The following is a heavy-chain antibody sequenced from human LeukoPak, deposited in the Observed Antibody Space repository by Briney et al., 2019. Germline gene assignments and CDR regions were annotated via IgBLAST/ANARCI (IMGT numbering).Heavy chain of an antibody. J-gene: IGHJ4*02. CDR3: ANGLELELLDY. V-gene: IGHV1-2*02. CDR2: INPNSGGT. Sequence: ASVKVSCKASGGTFSSYAISWVRQAPGQGLEWMGWINPNSGGTNYAQKFQGRVTMTRDTSISTAYMELSRLRSDDTAVYYCANGLELELLDYWGQGTLVTVSS. D-gene: IGHD1-7*01. CDR1: GGTFSSYA.